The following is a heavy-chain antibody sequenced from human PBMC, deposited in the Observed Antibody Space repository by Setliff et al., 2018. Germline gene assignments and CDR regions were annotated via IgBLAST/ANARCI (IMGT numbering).Heavy chain of an antibody. J-gene: IGHJ4*01. D-gene: IGHD2-8*01. CDR1: GYTFSESI. Sequence: ASVKVSCKASGYTFSESIVSWVRQAPGQGLEWMGWIAVYTGKTYSAQKFQGRLTMTTDKSTNMVYLDLRGLRLDDTAIYFCLRLVRYCSRTACQRTSGDEVWGQGTLVTVSS. CDR3: LRLVRYCSRTACQRTSGDEV. CDR2: IAVYTGKT. V-gene: IGHV1-18*01.